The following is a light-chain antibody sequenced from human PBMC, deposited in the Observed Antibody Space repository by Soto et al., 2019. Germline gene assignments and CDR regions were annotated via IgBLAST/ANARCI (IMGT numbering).Light chain of an antibody. CDR1: QGISSY. V-gene: IGKV1-8*01. CDR3: QQYYSYPRT. J-gene: IGKJ1*01. CDR2: AAS. Sequence: AIRMTQSPSSLSASTGDRVTITCRASQGISSYLAWYQQKPGKAPKLLIYAASTLQSGVPSRFSGSGSGTDFTLTISCLQSEDFATYDCQQYYSYPRTFSQGTKVEIK.